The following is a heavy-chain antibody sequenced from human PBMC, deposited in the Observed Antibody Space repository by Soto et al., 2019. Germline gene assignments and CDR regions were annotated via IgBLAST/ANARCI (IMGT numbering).Heavy chain of an antibody. CDR3: ARNYYDSGGGFDY. V-gene: IGHV4-59*08. CDR1: GGSISSYY. CDR2: IYYSGST. Sequence: SETLSLTCAVSGGSISSYYWSWIRQPPGKGLEWIGYIYYSGSTNYNPSLKSRVTISLDTSKNQFSLKLSSVTAADTAVYYCARNYYDSGGGFDYWGQGTLVTVSS. J-gene: IGHJ4*02. D-gene: IGHD3-22*01.